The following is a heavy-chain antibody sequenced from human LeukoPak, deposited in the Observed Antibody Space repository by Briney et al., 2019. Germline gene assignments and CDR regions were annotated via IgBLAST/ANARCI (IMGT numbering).Heavy chain of an antibody. V-gene: IGHV1-46*01. CDR2: INPSGGST. D-gene: IGHD4-17*01. J-gene: IGHJ2*01. Sequence: ASVKVSCKASGYTFTSYYMHWVRQAPGQRLEWMGIINPSGGSTSYAQKFQGRVTMTRDTSTSTLCMELSSLRSEDTAVYYCARDRGTTVTTRTYWYFDLWGRGTLVTVSS. CDR3: ARDRGTTVTTRTYWYFDL. CDR1: GYTFTSYY.